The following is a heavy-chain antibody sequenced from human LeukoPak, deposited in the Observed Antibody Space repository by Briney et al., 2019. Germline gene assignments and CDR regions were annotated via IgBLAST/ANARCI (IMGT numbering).Heavy chain of an antibody. V-gene: IGHV4-39*01. CDR2: VYYTGNM. CDR1: GGSITSATYH. D-gene: IGHD3-16*02. J-gene: IGHJ6*03. CDR3: ARHIGGRYYYYYMDV. Sequence: KTSETLSLTCTVSGGSITSATYHWAWIRQAPGKGLEWLGSVYYTGNMHNNPSLQSRVTISVDTSKNQFSLKLSSVTAADTAVYYCARHIGGRYYYYYMDVWGKGTTVTISS.